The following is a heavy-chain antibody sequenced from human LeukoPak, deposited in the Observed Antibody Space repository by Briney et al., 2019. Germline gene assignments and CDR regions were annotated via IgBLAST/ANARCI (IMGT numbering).Heavy chain of an antibody. CDR2: MSPSGNT. Sequence: SETLSLTCIVSGGSISSGSYYWTWIRQPAGKGLEWIGRMSPSGNTNYNPSLNSRVSISVDTSKNQFSLRLSSVTAADTAVYYCARVEGSSRVSYYMDVWGKGTTVTVSS. D-gene: IGHD2-2*01. V-gene: IGHV4-61*02. CDR1: GGSISSGSYY. CDR3: ARVEGSSRVSYYMDV. J-gene: IGHJ6*03.